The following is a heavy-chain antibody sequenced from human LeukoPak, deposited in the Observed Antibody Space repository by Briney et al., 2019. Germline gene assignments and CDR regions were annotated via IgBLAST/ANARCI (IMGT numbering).Heavy chain of an antibody. J-gene: IGHJ1*01. CDR3: ASQSSSWLAYFQH. D-gene: IGHD6-13*01. CDR1: RGSLTRSY. V-gene: IGHV4-59*01. CDR2: IYYSGGT. Sequence: SETLSLTCTEPRGSLTRSYWSWIRQPPGKGLEWIGYIYYSGGTNYSPSLKSRVTISVDTSKNQFSLKLGSVTAADTAVYYCASQSSSWLAYFQHWGQGTLVTVSS.